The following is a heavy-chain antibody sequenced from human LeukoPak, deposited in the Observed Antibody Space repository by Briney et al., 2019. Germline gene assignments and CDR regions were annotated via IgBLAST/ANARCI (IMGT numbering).Heavy chain of an antibody. CDR3: ARGGSSGWRTPNDDY. J-gene: IGHJ4*02. V-gene: IGHV1-18*01. Sequence: GASVKVSCKASGYTFTSYGITWVRQAPGQGLEWMGWMSAYNGYTNSAQKLQGRVTMTTDTSTSTAYMELRSLRSDDTAAYYCARGGSSGWRTPNDDYWGQGTLVTVSS. CDR2: MSAYNGYT. CDR1: GYTFTSYG. D-gene: IGHD6-19*01.